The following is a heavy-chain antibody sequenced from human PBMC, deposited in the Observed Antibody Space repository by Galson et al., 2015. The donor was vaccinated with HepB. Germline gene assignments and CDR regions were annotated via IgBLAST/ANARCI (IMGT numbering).Heavy chain of an antibody. CDR1: GFTFSDYG. V-gene: IGHV3-30*18. CDR2: ISHDGSIT. Sequence: SLRLSCAASGFTFSDYGIHWVRQAPGKGLEWVAVISHDGSITYYIDSVKGRFTISRDNSKNTVYLQMNSLRAEDTAVYYCAKPEEATIEGRYYLDYWGQGCLITVAS. CDR3: AKPEEATIEGRYYLDY. J-gene: IGHJ4*02. D-gene: IGHD5-24*01.